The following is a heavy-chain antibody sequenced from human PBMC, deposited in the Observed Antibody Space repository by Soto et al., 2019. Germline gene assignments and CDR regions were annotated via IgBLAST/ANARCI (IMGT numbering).Heavy chain of an antibody. D-gene: IGHD2-2*01. J-gene: IGHJ3*02. Sequence: LRLSCAASGFTFSSYWMSWVRQAPGKGLEWVANIKQDGSEKYYVDSVKGRFTISRDNAKNSLYLQMNSLRAEDTAVYYCAAPIGYCSSTSCLGAFDIWGQGTMVTVSS. CDR1: GFTFSSYW. V-gene: IGHV3-7*05. CDR2: IKQDGSEK. CDR3: AAPIGYCSSTSCLGAFDI.